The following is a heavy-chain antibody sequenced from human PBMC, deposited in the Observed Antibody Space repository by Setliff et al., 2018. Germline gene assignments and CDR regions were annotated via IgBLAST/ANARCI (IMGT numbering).Heavy chain of an antibody. V-gene: IGHV4-34*01. CDR1: GGTFSDYY. J-gene: IGHJ4*02. D-gene: IGHD6-6*01. Sequence: KPSETLSLTCAAYGGTFSDYYWTWIRRPPGKGLEWIGEINHRGSTNYNPSLKSRATISIDTSKDQFSLKLISMSAADTAVYFCARGRNIAARLLDSWGQGALVTVSS. CDR2: INHRGST. CDR3: ARGRNIAARLLDS.